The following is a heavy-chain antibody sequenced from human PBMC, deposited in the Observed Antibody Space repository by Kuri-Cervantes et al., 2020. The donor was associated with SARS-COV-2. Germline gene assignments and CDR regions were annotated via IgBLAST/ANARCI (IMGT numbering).Heavy chain of an antibody. Sequence: GESLKISCAASGFTFDDYGMSWVRQAPGKGLEWVSGINWNGGSTGYADSVKGRFTISRDNAKNSLYLQMNSLRAEDTALYYCARDGVSLKGYYYYYMDVWGKGTTVTVSS. J-gene: IGHJ6*03. CDR1: GFTFDDYG. D-gene: IGHD2-15*01. V-gene: IGHV3-20*04. CDR3: ARDGVSLKGYYYYYMDV. CDR2: INWNGGST.